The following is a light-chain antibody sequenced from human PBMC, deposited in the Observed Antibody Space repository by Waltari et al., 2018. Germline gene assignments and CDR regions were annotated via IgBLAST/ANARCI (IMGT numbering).Light chain of an antibody. CDR1: SSDVGSSNL. V-gene: IGLV2-23*01. CDR2: EGT. J-gene: IGLJ2*01. CDR3: CSYASTNTIL. Sequence: QSALTQPASVSGSPGQSITISCTGTSSDVGSSNLVSWYQHHPGKAPQLMIYEGTKRPSGVSHRFSAATSGNTASLTISGLQAEDEADYHCCSYASTNTILFGGGTKLTVL.